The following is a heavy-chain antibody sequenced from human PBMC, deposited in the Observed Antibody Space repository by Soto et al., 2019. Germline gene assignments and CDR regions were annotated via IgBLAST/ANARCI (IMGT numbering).Heavy chain of an antibody. Sequence: EVQLVESGGGLVQPGGSLRLSCAASGFRFSIYSMNWIRQAPGKGLEWSAYMTSDTKTIKYADSVKGRFTISRDNDNNLVYLQMKSLRDEDTAVYYCARSVEGHFDYWGQGTVVTVSA. CDR1: GFRFSIYS. D-gene: IGHD6-19*01. CDR3: ARSVEGHFDY. J-gene: IGHJ4*02. V-gene: IGHV3-48*02. CDR2: MTSDTKTI.